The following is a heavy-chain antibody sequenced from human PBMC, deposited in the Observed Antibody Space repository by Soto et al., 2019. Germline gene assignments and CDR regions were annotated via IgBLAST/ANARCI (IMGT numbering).Heavy chain of an antibody. V-gene: IGHV3-33*01. CDR1: GFTFSSYG. Sequence: GGSLTLSCAASGFTFSSYGMHWVRQAPGKGLEWVAVIWYDGSNKYYADSVKGRFTISRDNSKNTLYLQMNSLRAEDTAVYYCARDLSPLLFDPWGQGTLVTVSS. CDR2: IWYDGSNK. D-gene: IGHD2-15*01. J-gene: IGHJ5*02. CDR3: ARDLSPLLFDP.